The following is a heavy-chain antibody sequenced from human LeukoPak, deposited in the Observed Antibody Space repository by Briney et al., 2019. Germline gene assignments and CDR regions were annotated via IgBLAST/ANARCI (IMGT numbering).Heavy chain of an antibody. J-gene: IGHJ4*02. V-gene: IGHV1-69*01. Sequence: GASVKVSCKASGGTFSSYAISWVRQAPGQGLEWMGGIIPIFGTANYAQKFQGRVTITADESTCTAYMELSSLRSEDTAVYYCATPLLSGYSNNVYYFDYWGQGTLVTVSS. CDR1: GGTFSSYA. D-gene: IGHD4-11*01. CDR2: IIPIFGTA. CDR3: ATPLLSGYSNNVYYFDY.